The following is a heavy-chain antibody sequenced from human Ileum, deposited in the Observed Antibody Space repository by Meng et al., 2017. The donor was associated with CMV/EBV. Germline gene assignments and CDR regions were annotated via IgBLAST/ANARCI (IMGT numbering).Heavy chain of an antibody. V-gene: IGHV4-30-4*08. CDR1: GGSITSGNYY. CDR3: ARFRIAALGNLFDP. J-gene: IGHJ5*02. Sequence: QVQLQESVPGLIHPSQTLSLTCTVSGGSITSGNYYWSWIRQPPGRGLEWIGYIYYSGSPYYKPSLESRVIISIDTPRNQFSLKVDSVTAADTAVYYCARFRIAALGNLFDPWGHGTLVTVSS. D-gene: IGHD6-13*01. CDR2: IYYSGSP.